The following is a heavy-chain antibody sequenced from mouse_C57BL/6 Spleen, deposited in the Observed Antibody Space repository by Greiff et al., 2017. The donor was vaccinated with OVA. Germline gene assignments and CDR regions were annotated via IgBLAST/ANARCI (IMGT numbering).Heavy chain of an antibody. CDR2: IRSGRSTI. Sequence: EVQLEESGGGLVKPGGSLKLSCAASVFTFSDYGMHWVRQAPEQGLAWVAYIRSGRSTIYSADTVKGRFTLSRDNAKNTLFLQMTSLRSEDTARYYCARRSTMVTGEFADWGQGTLVTVSA. CDR1: VFTFSDYG. CDR3: ARRSTMVTGEFAD. J-gene: IGHJ3*01. D-gene: IGHD2-2*01. V-gene: IGHV5-17*01.